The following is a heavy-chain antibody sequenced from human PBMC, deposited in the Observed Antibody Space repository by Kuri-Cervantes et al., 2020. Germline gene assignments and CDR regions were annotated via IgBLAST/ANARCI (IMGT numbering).Heavy chain of an antibody. CDR3: ARGRDDAFDI. Sequence: SETLSLTYTVSGGSNSSRSYYWDWIRQPPGKRLECIESIYYSGGTYYNPSLKSRVTISVDTSKNQFSLKLSSVTASDTAVSYCARGRDDAFDIWGQGTMVTVSS. CDR2: IYYSGGT. V-gene: IGHV4-39*01. CDR1: GGSNSSRSYY. J-gene: IGHJ3*02.